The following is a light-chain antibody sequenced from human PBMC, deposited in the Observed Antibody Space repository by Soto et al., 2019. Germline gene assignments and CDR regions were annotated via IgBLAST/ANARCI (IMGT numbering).Light chain of an antibody. CDR2: AAS. J-gene: IGKJ5*01. V-gene: IGKV1-39*01. CDR1: QSISSY. CDR3: QQCYTTLFT. Sequence: DIQMTQSPSSLSASVGDRVTITCRASQSISSYLDWYQQKPGKAPKLLIYAASSLQSGVPSRFSGSGSGTDFTLTISSLEAEDFATYYCQQCYTTLFTFGQGTRLEIK.